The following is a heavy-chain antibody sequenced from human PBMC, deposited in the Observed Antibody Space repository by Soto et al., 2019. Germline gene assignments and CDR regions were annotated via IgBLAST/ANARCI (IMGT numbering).Heavy chain of an antibody. Sequence: GGSLRLSCEASGFTFNTYTMNWVRQAPGKGLEWVSSLSRRSTYIYYAESLKGRFTISRDDAKNSLYLQMNNLRAEDTAVYYCARDHEAHYDSSRRFQGALDIWGQATLVTLS. D-gene: IGHD3-22*01. CDR3: ARDHEAHYDSSRRFQGALDI. V-gene: IGHV3-21*01. CDR2: LSRRSTYI. CDR1: GFTFNTYT. J-gene: IGHJ3*02.